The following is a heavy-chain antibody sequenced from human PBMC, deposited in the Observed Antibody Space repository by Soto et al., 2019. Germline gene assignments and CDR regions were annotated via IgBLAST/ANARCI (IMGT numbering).Heavy chain of an antibody. J-gene: IGHJ4*02. CDR2: ISYDGSNK. V-gene: IGHV3-30*18. CDR3: AKDRHGDYVYYFDY. CDR1: GFTFSSYG. D-gene: IGHD4-17*01. Sequence: QVQLVESGGGVVQPGRSLRLSCAASGFTFSSYGMHWVRQAPGKGLEWVAVISYDGSNKYYADSVKGRFTISRDNSKNTLYLQMNSLRAEDTAVYYCAKDRHGDYVYYFDYWGQGTLVTVSS.